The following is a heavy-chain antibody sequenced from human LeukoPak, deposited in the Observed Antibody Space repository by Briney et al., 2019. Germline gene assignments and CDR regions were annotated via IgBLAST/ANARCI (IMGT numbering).Heavy chain of an antibody. CDR1: GFTFSSYA. CDR3: ARSGYSYGLYFDY. V-gene: IGHV3-21*01. D-gene: IGHD5-18*01. J-gene: IGHJ4*02. Sequence: PGGSLRLSCAASGFTFSSYAMSWVRQAPGKGLEWVSSISSSSSYIYYADSVKGRFTISRDNAKNSLYLQMNSLRAEDTAVYYCARSGYSYGLYFDYWGQGTLVTVSS. CDR2: ISSSSSYI.